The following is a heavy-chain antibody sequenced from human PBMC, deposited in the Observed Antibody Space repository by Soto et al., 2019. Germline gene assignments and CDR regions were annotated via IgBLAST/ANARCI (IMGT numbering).Heavy chain of an antibody. J-gene: IGHJ4*02. Sequence: GGSLRLSCAASGFTFSSYAMNWVRQAPGKGLEWVSTIDYTGGYSYYADSVKGRFTISRDNSQKTLDLQMNSLRAEDTAIYYCAKVPPRPHRSSVSCPFDYWGQGTLVTVSS. CDR2: IDYTGGYS. V-gene: IGHV3-23*01. CDR3: AKVPPRPHRSSVSCPFDY. D-gene: IGHD2-2*01. CDR1: GFTFSSYA.